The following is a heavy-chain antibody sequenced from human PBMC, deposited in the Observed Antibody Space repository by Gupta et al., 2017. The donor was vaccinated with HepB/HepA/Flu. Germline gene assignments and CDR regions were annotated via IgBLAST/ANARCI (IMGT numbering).Heavy chain of an antibody. CDR1: GGPFSSYA. V-gene: IGHV1-69*06. D-gene: IGHD6-13*01. J-gene: IGHJ6*03. Sequence: QVQLVQSGAEVKKPGASVKVSCEASGGPFSSYAISWVRQAPGQGLEWMGGIIPTFGTANYAQKFQGSVTITANKSTSTAYMELSSLRSEDTAVYYCATKAHSSSWYRGYYYMDVWGKGTTVTVSS. CDR3: ATKAHSSSWYRGYYYMDV. CDR2: IIPTFGTA.